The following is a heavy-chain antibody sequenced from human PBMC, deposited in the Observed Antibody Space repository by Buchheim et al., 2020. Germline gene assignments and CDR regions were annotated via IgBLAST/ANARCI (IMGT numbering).Heavy chain of an antibody. D-gene: IGHD6-6*01. Sequence: QVQLVQSGAEVKKPGASVKVSCKASGYTFTGYYMHWVRHAPGQGLEWMGRINTNSGGTNYAQKFQCRVTMTRDTSISTAYMELSRLRADDTAVYYCARGLYSSSSTFGAYYFDYWGQGTL. V-gene: IGHV1-2*06. CDR1: GYTFTGYY. CDR3: ARGLYSSSSTFGAYYFDY. J-gene: IGHJ4*02. CDR2: INTNSGGT.